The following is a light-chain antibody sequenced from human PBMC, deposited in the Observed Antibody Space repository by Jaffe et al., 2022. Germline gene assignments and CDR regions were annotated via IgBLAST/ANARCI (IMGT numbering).Light chain of an antibody. Sequence: QSVLTQSPSVSGAPGQRVTISCTGSSSNIGAGYDVHWYQQFPGTAPKLLIYGNSNRPSGVPDRFSGSKSGTSASLAITGVQAEDEADYYCQSYDSSLSGWVFGGGTKLTVL. J-gene: IGLJ3*02. CDR2: GNS. CDR1: SSNIGAGYD. CDR3: QSYDSSLSGWV. V-gene: IGLV1-40*01.